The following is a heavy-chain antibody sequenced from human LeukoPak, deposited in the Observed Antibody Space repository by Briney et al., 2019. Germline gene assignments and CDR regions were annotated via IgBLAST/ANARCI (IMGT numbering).Heavy chain of an antibody. V-gene: IGHV3-21*01. CDR1: GFTFSSYS. CDR3: ARGVSGGWRGYYYYYMDV. Sequence: PGGSLRLSCAASGFTFSSYSMNWVRQAPGKGLEWVSSISSSSSYIYYADSVKGRFTISRDNAKNSLYLQMNSLRAEDTAVYYCARGVSGGWRGYYYYYMDVWGKGTTVTVSS. CDR2: ISSSSSYI. J-gene: IGHJ6*03. D-gene: IGHD3-10*02.